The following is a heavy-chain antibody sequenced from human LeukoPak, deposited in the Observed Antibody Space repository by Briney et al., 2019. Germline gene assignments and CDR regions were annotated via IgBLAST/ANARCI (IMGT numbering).Heavy chain of an antibody. CDR3: ARNHSGTSFDY. CDR1: GYTFTSYG. V-gene: IGHV1-18*01. Sequence: APVKVSCKASGYTFTSYGISWVRQAPGQGLEWMGWISAYNDNTNYAQKLQGRVTMTTYTSTSTAYMELRSLRSDDTAVYYCARNHSGTSFDYWGQGTLVTVSS. D-gene: IGHD1-26*01. CDR2: ISAYNDNT. J-gene: IGHJ4*02.